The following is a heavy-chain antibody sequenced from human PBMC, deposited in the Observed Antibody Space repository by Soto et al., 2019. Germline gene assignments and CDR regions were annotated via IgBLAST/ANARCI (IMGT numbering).Heavy chain of an antibody. CDR3: AKVRYSIPMGYYYGMDV. CDR2: IIPVFGTA. Sequence: QAQLAQSGGEGKNPGSSVKVSCKASRVAFSKFIVTWVRQAPGVGLEWVGGIIPVFGTANYAQKFQGRVTITADESTSTSYMEVNNLRSEDTAVYYCAKVRYSIPMGYYYGMDVWGEGTTVTVSS. J-gene: IGHJ6*04. D-gene: IGHD1-26*01. V-gene: IGHV1-69*01. CDR1: RVAFSKFI.